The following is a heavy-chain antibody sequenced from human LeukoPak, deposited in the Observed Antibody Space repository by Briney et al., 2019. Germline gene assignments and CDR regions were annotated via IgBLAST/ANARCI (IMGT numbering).Heavy chain of an antibody. V-gene: IGHV3-30-3*01. CDR3: ARDSVSGSLGY. CDR1: GFTFSSYA. D-gene: IGHD6-19*01. CDR2: ISYDGSNK. J-gene: IGHJ4*02. Sequence: GGSLRLSCAAPGFTFSSYAMHWVRQAPGKGLEWVAVISYDGSNKYYADSVKGRFTISRDNSKNTLYLQMNSLRAEDTAVYYCARDSVSGSLGYWGQGTLVTVSS.